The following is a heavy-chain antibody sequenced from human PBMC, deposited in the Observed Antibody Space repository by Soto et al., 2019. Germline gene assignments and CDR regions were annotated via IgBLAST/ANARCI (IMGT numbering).Heavy chain of an antibody. CDR2: IYTSGTT. D-gene: IGHD6-25*01. CDR1: GGSIRSYY. V-gene: IGHV4-4*07. CDR3: AREGSSGFGMDV. Sequence: SETLALTCTVSGGSIRSYYWSWIRQPAGRALEWIGRIYTSGTTNYNPSLKSRVTILLDTSKNQFSLDLSSVTDADTAVYYCAREGSSGFGMDVWGQGTTVTVS. J-gene: IGHJ6*02.